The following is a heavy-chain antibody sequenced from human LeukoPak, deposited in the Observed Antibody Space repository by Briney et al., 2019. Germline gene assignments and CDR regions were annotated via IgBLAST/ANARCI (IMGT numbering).Heavy chain of an antibody. V-gene: IGHV3-23*01. Sequence: GGSLRLSCAASGFTFSNYAMSWVRQAPGKGLEGVSTISGGSSTTYYADSVKGQFTISRDNSKNTLYLQMHSLRAEDTDVYYCAKADVLRFFPTDYWGQGTLVTVSS. CDR3: AKADVLRFFPTDY. J-gene: IGHJ4*02. D-gene: IGHD3-3*01. CDR2: ISGGSSTT. CDR1: GFTFSNYA.